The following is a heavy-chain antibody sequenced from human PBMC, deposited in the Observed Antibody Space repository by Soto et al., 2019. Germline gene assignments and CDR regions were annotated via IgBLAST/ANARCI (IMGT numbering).Heavy chain of an antibody. V-gene: IGHV3-30-3*01. D-gene: IGHD4-17*01. CDR1: GFTFSSYA. J-gene: IGHJ6*02. CDR3: ARDQTVTFYYYGMDV. Sequence: QVQLVESGGGVVQPGRSLRLSCAASGFTFSSYAMHWVRQAPGKGLEWVAVISYDGSNKYYADSVKGRFTISRDNSKNTLYLQMNSLRAEDTAVYYCARDQTVTFYYYGMDVWGQGTTVTVSS. CDR2: ISYDGSNK.